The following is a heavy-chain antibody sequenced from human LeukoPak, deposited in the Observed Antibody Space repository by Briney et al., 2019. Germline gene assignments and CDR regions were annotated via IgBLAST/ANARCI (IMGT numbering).Heavy chain of an antibody. D-gene: IGHD1-26*01. J-gene: IGHJ4*02. V-gene: IGHV5-51*01. CDR3: ARGGSYWDH. Sequence: GESLKISCEGSGYSFTTRWIGWVRQMPGKGLEWMGIIYPSDSDTRYSPSFQGRVTISADKSISTSYLQWSSLKASDTAMYYCARGGSYWDHWGQGTLVIVSS. CDR1: GYSFTTRW. CDR2: IYPSDSDT.